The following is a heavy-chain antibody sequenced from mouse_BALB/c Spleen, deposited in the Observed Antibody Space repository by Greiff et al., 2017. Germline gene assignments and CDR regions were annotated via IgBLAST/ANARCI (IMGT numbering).Heavy chain of an antibody. CDR2: ISSGGGST. CDR1: GFAFSSYD. J-gene: IGHJ2*01. CDR3: ARHLTTVAFDY. Sequence: EVKLVESGGGLVKPGGSLKLSCAASGFAFSSYDMSWVRQTPEKRLEWVAYISSGGGSTYYPDTVKGRFTISRDNAKNTLYLQMSSLKSEDTAMYYCARHLTTVAFDYWGQGTTLTVSS. V-gene: IGHV5-12-1*01. D-gene: IGHD1-1*01.